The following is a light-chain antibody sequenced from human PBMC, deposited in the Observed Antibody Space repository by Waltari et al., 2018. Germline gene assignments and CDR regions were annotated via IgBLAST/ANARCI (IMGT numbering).Light chain of an antibody. CDR3: AVWDDSLTGQVI. Sequence: QSVLTQPPSASGTPGQRVTISCSGSSSTIGTYNVYCYHQLPGTAPKLPIYRNNQRPSGVPDRFSGSKSGTSASLAISGLRSEDEADYYCAVWDDSLTGQVIFGGGTKLTVL. J-gene: IGLJ2*01. CDR2: RNN. V-gene: IGLV1-47*01. CDR1: SSTIGTYN.